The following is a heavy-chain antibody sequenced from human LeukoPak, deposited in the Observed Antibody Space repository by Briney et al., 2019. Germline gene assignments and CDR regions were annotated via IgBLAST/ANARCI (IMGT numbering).Heavy chain of an antibody. CDR2: ISSSSSYI. CDR1: GFTFSSYS. D-gene: IGHD3-9*01. Sequence: GESLQISCAASGFTFSSYSMNWVRQAPGKGLEWVSSISSSSSYIYYADSVKGRFTISRDNAKNSLYLQMNSLRAEDTAVYYCARNYYDILTGYYTDAFDIWGQGTMVTVSS. CDR3: ARNYYDILTGYYTDAFDI. V-gene: IGHV3-21*01. J-gene: IGHJ3*02.